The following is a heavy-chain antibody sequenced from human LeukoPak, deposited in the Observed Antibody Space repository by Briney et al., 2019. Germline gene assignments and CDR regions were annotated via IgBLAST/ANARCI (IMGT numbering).Heavy chain of an antibody. D-gene: IGHD3-10*01. Sequence: SQTLSRTCAISGDSVSSNSAAWDWIRQSPSRGIEWLGRTYYRSKWYNDYAVSVKSRITINPNTSKNQFSLQLNSVTPEDTAVYYCARASEVRGVIPLYFDYWGQGTLVTVSS. CDR3: ARASEVRGVIPLYFDY. V-gene: IGHV6-1*01. CDR2: TYYRSKWYN. J-gene: IGHJ4*02. CDR1: GDSVSSNSAA.